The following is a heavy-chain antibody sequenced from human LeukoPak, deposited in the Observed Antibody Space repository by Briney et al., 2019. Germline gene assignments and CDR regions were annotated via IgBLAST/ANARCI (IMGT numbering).Heavy chain of an antibody. Sequence: QAGGSLRLSCAASGFTVSSNYMSWVRQAPGKGLEWVSVIYSGGSTYYADSAKGRFTISRDNSKNTLYLQMNSLRAEDTAVYYCARQMATKRDAFDIWGQGTMVTVSS. CDR2: IYSGGST. CDR3: ARQMATKRDAFDI. J-gene: IGHJ3*02. CDR1: GFTVSSNY. D-gene: IGHD5-24*01. V-gene: IGHV3-53*01.